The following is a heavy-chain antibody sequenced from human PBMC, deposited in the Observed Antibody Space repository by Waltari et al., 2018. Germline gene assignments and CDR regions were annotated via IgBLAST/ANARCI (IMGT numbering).Heavy chain of an antibody. CDR3: APMGASRLTWTD. D-gene: IGHD1-26*01. CDR2: ISGGGYPI. V-gene: IGHV3-48*01. Sequence: EVQLVESGGGLVQPGGSLRLSCAASGFRLSRSGMNWVRQAPGKGLEWVAHISGGGYPIYYADSVKGRFTISRDNAKNSLFLQMNGLRAEDTAVYYCAPMGASRLTWTDWGQGTLVTVSS. J-gene: IGHJ4*02. CDR1: GFRLSRSG.